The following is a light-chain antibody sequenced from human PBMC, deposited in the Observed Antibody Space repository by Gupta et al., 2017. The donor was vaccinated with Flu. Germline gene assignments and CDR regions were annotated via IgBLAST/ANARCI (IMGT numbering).Light chain of an antibody. V-gene: IGKV4-1*01. Sequence: DIVMTQSPDSLAVSLGERATTNCKSSQSVLYSSNNKNSLVWYQQKPGQPPKLLIYWASIRESGVPDRFSGSGSGTDFTLTISSLQAEDVAVYYCQQYYTTPFTFGPGTKVDIK. CDR1: QSVLYSSNNKNS. J-gene: IGKJ3*01. CDR2: WAS. CDR3: QQYYTTPFT.